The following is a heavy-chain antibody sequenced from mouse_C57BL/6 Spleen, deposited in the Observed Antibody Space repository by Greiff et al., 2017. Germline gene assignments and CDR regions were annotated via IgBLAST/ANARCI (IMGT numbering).Heavy chain of an antibody. CDR2: IYPGSGNT. CDR1: GYTFTDYY. V-gene: IGHV1-84*01. D-gene: IGHD2-4*01. CDR3: ARLGRLEGAMDY. Sequence: VQLQQSGPELVKPGASVTISCKASGYTFTDYYINWVKQRPGPGLEWIGWIYPGSGNTKYNEKFKGKATLTVDTSSSTAYMQLSSLTSEDSAVYFCARLGRLEGAMDYWGQGTSVTVSS. J-gene: IGHJ4*01.